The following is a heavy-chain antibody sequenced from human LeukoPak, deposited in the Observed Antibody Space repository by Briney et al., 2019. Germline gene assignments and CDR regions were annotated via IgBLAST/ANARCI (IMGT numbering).Heavy chain of an antibody. V-gene: IGHV1-18*01. Sequence: ASVKVSCKASGYTFTSYGICWVRQAPGQGLEWMGWISAYNGNTNYAQKLQGRVTMTTDTSTSTAHMELRSLRSDDTAVYYCARGALYYYDSSGYYYPHRNAFDIWGQGTMVTVSS. CDR2: ISAYNGNT. J-gene: IGHJ3*02. D-gene: IGHD3-22*01. CDR1: GYTFTSYG. CDR3: ARGALYYYDSSGYYYPHRNAFDI.